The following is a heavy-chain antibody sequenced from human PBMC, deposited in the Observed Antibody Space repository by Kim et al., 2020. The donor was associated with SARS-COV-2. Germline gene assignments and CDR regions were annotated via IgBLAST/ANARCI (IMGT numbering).Heavy chain of an antibody. D-gene: IGHD3-10*01. Sequence: GGSLRLSCAASGFTFSSYAMSWVRQAPGKGLEWVSAFSGSGGSTYYADSVKGRFTISRDNSKNTLYLQMNSLRAEDTAVYYCAKDRILWFGELLPKDYWGQGPLVTVSS. V-gene: IGHV3-23*01. J-gene: IGHJ4*02. CDR2: FSGSGGST. CDR1: GFTFSSYA. CDR3: AKDRILWFGELLPKDY.